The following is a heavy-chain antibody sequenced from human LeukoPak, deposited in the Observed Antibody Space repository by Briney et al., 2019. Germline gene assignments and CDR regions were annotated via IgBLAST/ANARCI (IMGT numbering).Heavy chain of an antibody. J-gene: IGHJ4*02. CDR1: GFTVSTHA. V-gene: IGHV3-23*01. CDR2: ISGSGDST. D-gene: IGHD3-22*01. CDR3: ARDRGRYYDSRGFYWGYYFDS. Sequence: PGGSLRLSCAASGFTVSTHAVSSVRQAPGKGLEWVSTISGSGDSTYYADSVKGRFTISRDNSKDTLYLQMTSVRVDDTAVYYCARDRGRYYDSRGFYWGYYFDSWGQGILVTVST.